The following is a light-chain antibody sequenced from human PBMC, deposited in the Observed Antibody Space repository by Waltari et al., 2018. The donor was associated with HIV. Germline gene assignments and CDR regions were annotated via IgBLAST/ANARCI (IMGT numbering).Light chain of an antibody. CDR1: SSDIGGYNS. J-gene: IGLJ2*01. CDR2: EVT. CDR3: ASYSNTDTLVV. Sequence: QSALTQPASVSGSPGQSITISCTGTSSDIGGYNSVSWYRQHPGKAPQLLIYEVTHLPSGVSHRFSGSKSGNTASLTISGLQAEDEATFYCASYSNTDTLVVFGGGTRLTVL. V-gene: IGLV2-14*03.